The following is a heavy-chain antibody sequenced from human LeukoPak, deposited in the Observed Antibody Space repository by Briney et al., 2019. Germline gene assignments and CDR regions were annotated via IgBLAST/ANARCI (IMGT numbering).Heavy chain of an antibody. CDR2: IYYSGST. J-gene: IGHJ6*03. CDR3: AREFFQGGSAPNYYYYMDV. D-gene: IGHD2/OR15-2a*01. Sequence: SETLSLTCTVSGGSISSGDYYWSWIRQPPGKGPEWIGYIYYSGSTYYNPSLKSRVTISVDTSKNQFSLKLSSVTAADTAVYYCAREFFQGGSAPNYYYYMDVWGKGTTVTVSS. V-gene: IGHV4-30-4*08. CDR1: GGSISSGDYY.